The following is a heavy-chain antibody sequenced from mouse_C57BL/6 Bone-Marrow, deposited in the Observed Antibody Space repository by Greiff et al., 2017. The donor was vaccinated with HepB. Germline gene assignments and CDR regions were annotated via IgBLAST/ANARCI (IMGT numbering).Heavy chain of an antibody. J-gene: IGHJ4*01. CDR2: IDPSDSYT. V-gene: IGHV1-50*01. CDR1: GYTFTSYW. D-gene: IGHD1-1*01. Sequence: VQLQQPGAELVKPGASVKLSCKASGYTFTSYWMQWVKQRPGQGLEWIGEIDPSDSYTNYNQKFKGKATLTVDTSSSTAYMQLISLTSEDAAVYYCAREKDYGSSDYAMDYWGQGTSVTVSS. CDR3: AREKDYGSSDYAMDY.